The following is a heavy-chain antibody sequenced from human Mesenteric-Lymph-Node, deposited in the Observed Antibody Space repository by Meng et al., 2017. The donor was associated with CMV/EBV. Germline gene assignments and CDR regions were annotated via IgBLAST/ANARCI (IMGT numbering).Heavy chain of an antibody. CDR3: ARVPPYWNDVINWFDP. CDR1: GGSISSYY. V-gene: IGHV4-59*01. CDR2: MFYSGST. D-gene: IGHD1-1*01. J-gene: IGHJ5*02. Sequence: SETLSLTCSVSGGSISSYYWSWIRLPPGKGLEWIGYMFYSGSTNYNPSLKSRVTISIDTSKNQFSLKLSSVTAADTAVYYCARVPPYWNDVINWFDPWGQGTLVTVSS.